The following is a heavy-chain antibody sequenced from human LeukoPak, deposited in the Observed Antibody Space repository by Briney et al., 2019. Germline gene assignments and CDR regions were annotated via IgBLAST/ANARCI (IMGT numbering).Heavy chain of an antibody. CDR2: IYYSGST. V-gene: IGHV4-59*01. CDR1: GGSISSYY. J-gene: IGHJ4*02. D-gene: IGHD3-22*01. Sequence: SETLSLTCTVSGGSISSYYWSWIRQPPGKGLEWIGYIYYSGSTNYNPSLKSRVTISVDTSKNQFSLKLSSLTAADTAVYYCARGREYHDSTGYRYWGQGTLVTVSS. CDR3: ARGREYHDSTGYRY.